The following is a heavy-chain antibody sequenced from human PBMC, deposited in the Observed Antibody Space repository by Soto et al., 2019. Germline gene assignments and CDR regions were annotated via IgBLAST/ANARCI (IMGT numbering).Heavy chain of an antibody. CDR3: ARYSAGWFGELTPYYYYGMDV. Sequence: ASVKVSCKVSGYTLTELSMHWVRQAPGKGLEWMGGFDPEDGETIYAQKFQGRVTMTEDTSTGTAYMELRSLRSDDTAVYYCARYSAGWFGELTPYYYYGMDVWGQGTTVTVSS. J-gene: IGHJ6*02. V-gene: IGHV1-24*01. CDR1: GYTLTELS. D-gene: IGHD3-10*01. CDR2: FDPEDGET.